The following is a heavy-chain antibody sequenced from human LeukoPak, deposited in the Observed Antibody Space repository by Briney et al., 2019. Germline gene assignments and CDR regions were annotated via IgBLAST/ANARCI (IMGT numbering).Heavy chain of an antibody. CDR2: IYYSGST. Sequence: ASETLSLTCTVSGGSISSSSYYWGWIRQPPGKGLEWIGSIYYSGSTYYNPSLKSRVTISVDTSKNQFSLKLSSVTAADTAVYYCARPRDPLLWDYFDYWGQGTLVTVSS. CDR3: ARPRDPLLWDYFDY. V-gene: IGHV4-39*01. J-gene: IGHJ4*02. CDR1: GGSISSSSYY. D-gene: IGHD3-10*01.